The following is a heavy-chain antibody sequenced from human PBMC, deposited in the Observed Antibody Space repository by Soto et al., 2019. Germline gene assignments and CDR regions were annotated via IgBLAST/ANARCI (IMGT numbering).Heavy chain of an antibody. CDR3: ARGGEPIDY. D-gene: IGHD2-21*01. Sequence: QVQLVQSGAEEKKPGASVKVSCKASGYTFTSYAMHWVRQAPGQRLEWMGWVNAGSGNTKYSQPFQGRVTITRDTSASTAYLELSSLRSEDTAVYYCARGGEPIDYWGQGTLVTVSS. V-gene: IGHV1-3*05. CDR2: VNAGSGNT. CDR1: GYTFTSYA. J-gene: IGHJ4*02.